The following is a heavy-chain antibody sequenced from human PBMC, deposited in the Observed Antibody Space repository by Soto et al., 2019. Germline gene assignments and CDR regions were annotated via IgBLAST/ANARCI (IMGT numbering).Heavy chain of an antibody. D-gene: IGHD1-26*01. CDR2: FDPEDGET. V-gene: IGHV1-24*01. J-gene: IGHJ3*02. CDR3: ATQTVYSGSYSRAFDI. Sequence: QVQLVQSGAEVKKPGASVKVSCKVSGYTLTELSMHWVRQAPGKGLEWMGGFDPEDGETIYAQKFQGRVTMTEDTSTDTAYMELSSLRSEDTAVYYCATQTVYSGSYSRAFDIWGQGTMVTVSS. CDR1: GYTLTELS.